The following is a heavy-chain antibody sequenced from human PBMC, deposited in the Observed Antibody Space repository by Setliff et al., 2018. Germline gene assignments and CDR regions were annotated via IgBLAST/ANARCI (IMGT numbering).Heavy chain of an antibody. J-gene: IGHJ5*02. CDR1: GDVIRDYY. CDR3: AAVGIDAGGGWFDP. Sequence: SETLSLTCTVSGDVIRDYYWNWIRQSPGKGLEWIGYIYYRGTTNYNSSLKSRVTISIDMSKNQFSLKLSSATAADTAVYFCAAVGIDAGGGWFDPWGHGIPVTVSS. D-gene: IGHD1-26*01. CDR2: IYYRGTT. V-gene: IGHV4-59*01.